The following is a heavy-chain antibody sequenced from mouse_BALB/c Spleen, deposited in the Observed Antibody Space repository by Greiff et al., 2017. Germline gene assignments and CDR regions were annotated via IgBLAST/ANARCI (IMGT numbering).Heavy chain of an antibody. D-gene: IGHD1-2*01. CDR2: ISYSGST. J-gene: IGHJ3*01. CDR3: ARSYYGYVAWFAY. V-gene: IGHV3-2*02. Sequence: ESGPGLVKPSQSLSLTCTVTGYSITSDYAWNWIRQFPGNKLEWMGYISYSGSTSYNPSLKSRISITRDTSKNQFFLQLNSVTTEDTATYYCARSYYGYVAWFAYWGQGTLVTVSA. CDR1: GYSITSDYA.